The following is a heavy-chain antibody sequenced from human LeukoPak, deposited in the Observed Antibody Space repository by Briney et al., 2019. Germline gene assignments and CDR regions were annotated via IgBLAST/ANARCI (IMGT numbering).Heavy chain of an antibody. CDR1: GGSFSGYY. CDR3: AGGQWLDND. D-gene: IGHD6-19*01. V-gene: IGHV4-34*01. CDR2: INHSGST. Sequence: SSETLSLTCAVYGGSFSGYYWSWIRQPPGKGLEWIGEINHSGSTNYNPSLKSRVTISVDTSKNQFSLKLNSLTAADTAVYYCAGGQWLDNDWGQGTLVTVSS. J-gene: IGHJ4*02.